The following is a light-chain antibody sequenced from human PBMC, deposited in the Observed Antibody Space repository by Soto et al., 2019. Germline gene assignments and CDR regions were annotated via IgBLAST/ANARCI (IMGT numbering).Light chain of an antibody. V-gene: IGKV3-20*01. CDR3: QQYGSSPSWT. CDR1: QSISSSY. CDR2: GAS. J-gene: IGKJ1*01. Sequence: EIVLTQSPGTLSLSPGERATLSCRASQSISSSYLAWYQQKPAQAPRLLIHGASNRATGIPDRFSGSGSGTDFTLTISRLEPEDFAVYYCQQYGSSPSWTFGQGTKVDIK.